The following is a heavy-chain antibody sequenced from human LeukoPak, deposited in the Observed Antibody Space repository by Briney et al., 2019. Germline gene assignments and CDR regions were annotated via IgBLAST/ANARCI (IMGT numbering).Heavy chain of an antibody. CDR3: AKGRGWEASYYYYYMDV. CDR2: ISGSGGST. V-gene: IGHV3-23*01. D-gene: IGHD1-26*01. J-gene: IGHJ6*03. Sequence: GGSLRLSCAASGFTFSSYAMSWVRQAPGKGLEWVSAISGSGGSTYYADSVKGRFTISRDNSKNTLYLQMNSLRAEGTAVYYCAKGRGWEASYYYYYMDVWGKGTTVTISS. CDR1: GFTFSSYA.